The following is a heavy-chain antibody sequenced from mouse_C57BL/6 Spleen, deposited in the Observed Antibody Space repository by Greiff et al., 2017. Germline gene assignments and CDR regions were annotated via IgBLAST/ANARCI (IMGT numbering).Heavy chain of an antibody. J-gene: IGHJ2*01. CDR1: GYAFSSYW. Sequence: QVQLKQSGAELVKPGASVKISCKASGYAFSSYWMNWVKQRPGKGLEWIGQIYPGDGDTNYNGKFKGKATLTADKSSSTAYMQLSSLTSEDSAVYFCARSGDSYYFDYWGQGTTLTVSS. CDR3: ARSGDSYYFDY. V-gene: IGHV1-80*01. CDR2: IYPGDGDT.